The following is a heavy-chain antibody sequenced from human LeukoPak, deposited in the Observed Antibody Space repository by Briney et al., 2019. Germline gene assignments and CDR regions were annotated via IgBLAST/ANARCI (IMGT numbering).Heavy chain of an antibody. J-gene: IGHJ4*02. CDR3: ARGIRITIFGVVINNLFDY. Sequence: GGSLGLSCAASGFTFSSYSMNWVRQAPGKGLEWVSSISSSSSYIYYADSVKGRFTISRDNAKNSLYLQMNSLRAEDTAVYYCARGIRITIFGVVINNLFDYWGQGTLVTVSS. D-gene: IGHD3-3*01. CDR1: GFTFSSYS. V-gene: IGHV3-21*01. CDR2: ISSSSSYI.